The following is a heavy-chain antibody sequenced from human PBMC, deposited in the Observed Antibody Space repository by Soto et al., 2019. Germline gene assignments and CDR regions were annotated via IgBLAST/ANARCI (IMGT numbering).Heavy chain of an antibody. CDR3: ARMAADYYYYYMDV. CDR1: GFTFSDYY. Sequence: GGSLRLSCAASGFTFSDYYMSWIRQAPGKGLEWVSYISSSGSTIYYADSVKGRFTISRDNAKNSLYLQMNSLRAEDTAVYYCARMAADYYYYYMDVWGKGTTVTVSS. D-gene: IGHD6-25*01. J-gene: IGHJ6*03. CDR2: ISSSGSTI. V-gene: IGHV3-11*01.